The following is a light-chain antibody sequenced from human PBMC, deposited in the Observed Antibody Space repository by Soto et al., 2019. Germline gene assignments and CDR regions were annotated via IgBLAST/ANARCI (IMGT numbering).Light chain of an antibody. Sequence: QSALTQPASVSGSPGQSIAISCTGTTSDIGGYNYVSWYQQHPGKAPEIIIYEVSNRPSGVSNRFSGSKSGNTASLTISGLLTEDEADYYCSSWTSSTTPVVFGGGTKLTVL. V-gene: IGLV2-14*01. CDR2: EVS. J-gene: IGLJ2*01. CDR3: SSWTSSTTPVV. CDR1: TSDIGGYNY.